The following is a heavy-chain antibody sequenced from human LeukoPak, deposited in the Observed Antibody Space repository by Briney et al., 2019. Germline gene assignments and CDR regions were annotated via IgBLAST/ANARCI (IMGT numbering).Heavy chain of an antibody. CDR3: ARGGRVTVTNAEYFQH. V-gene: IGHV4-59*01. CDR2: IYYSGST. Sequence: SETLSLTRTVSGGSISSYYWSWIRQPPGKGLEWIGYIYYSGSTNYNPSLKSRVTISVDTSKNQFSLKLSSVTAADTAVYYCARGGRVTVTNAEYFQHWGQGTLVTVSS. CDR1: GGSISSYY. J-gene: IGHJ1*01. D-gene: IGHD4-17*01.